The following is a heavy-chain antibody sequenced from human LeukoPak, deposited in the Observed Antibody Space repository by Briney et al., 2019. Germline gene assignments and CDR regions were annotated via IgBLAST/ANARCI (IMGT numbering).Heavy chain of an antibody. CDR3: ARRPYDSSGYYFHYFDY. J-gene: IGHJ4*02. CDR1: GGSISSGDYY. V-gene: IGHV4-30-4*08. D-gene: IGHD3-22*01. CDR2: IYYSGST. Sequence: SETLSLTCTVSGGSISSGDYYWSWIRQPPGKGLERIGYIYYSGSTYYNPSLKSRVTISVDTSKNQFSLKLSSVTAADTAVYYCARRPYDSSGYYFHYFDYWGQGTLVTVSS.